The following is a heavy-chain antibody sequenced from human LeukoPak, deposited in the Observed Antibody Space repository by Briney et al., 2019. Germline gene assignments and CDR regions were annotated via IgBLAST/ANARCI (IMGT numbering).Heavy chain of an antibody. CDR2: ISYDGSNK. J-gene: IGHJ4*02. CDR3: ATQVTGYPHVDY. D-gene: IGHD7-27*01. CDR1: GFTFSSYG. Sequence: GGSLRLSCAASGFTFSSYGMHWVRQAPGKGLEWVAVISYDGSNKYYADSVKGRFTISRDNSKNTLYLQMNSLRAEDTAVYHCATQVTGYPHVDYWGQGTLVTVSS. V-gene: IGHV3-30*03.